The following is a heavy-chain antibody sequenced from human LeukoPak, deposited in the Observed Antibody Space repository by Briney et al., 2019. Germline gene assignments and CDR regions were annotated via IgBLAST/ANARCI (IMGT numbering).Heavy chain of an antibody. Sequence: GGSLRLSCTASGFTFSSYAMSWVRQAPGKGLEWVSTVTVSGGGTYYGDSVKGRFTISRDNSKNTLYLQMNSLRAEDTAVYYCAKRAARPAYYFDFWGQGTLVTISS. CDR1: GFTFSSYA. V-gene: IGHV3-23*01. D-gene: IGHD6-6*01. J-gene: IGHJ4*02. CDR2: VTVSGGGT. CDR3: AKRAARPAYYFDF.